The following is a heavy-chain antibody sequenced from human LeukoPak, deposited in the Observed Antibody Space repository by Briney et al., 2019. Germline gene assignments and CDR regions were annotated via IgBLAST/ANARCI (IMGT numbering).Heavy chain of an antibody. D-gene: IGHD2-2*01. J-gene: IGHJ4*02. CDR2: IKQDGSEK. CDR3: ASASPAGDY. V-gene: IGHV3-7*01. Sequence: GGSLRLSCAASGFTFSRFWMSWVRQAPGKGLEWVANIKQDGSEKYYVDSVKGRFTISRDNTKNSLHLQMNSLRAEDTAMYYCASASPAGDYWGQGTLVTVSS. CDR1: GFTFSRFW.